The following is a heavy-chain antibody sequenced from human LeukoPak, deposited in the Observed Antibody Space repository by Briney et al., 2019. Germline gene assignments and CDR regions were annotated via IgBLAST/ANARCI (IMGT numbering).Heavy chain of an antibody. Sequence: GGSLRLSCAASGFTFSSYSMNWVRQAPGKGLEWVSYISSSSTIHYADSVKGRFTISRDNAKNSLYLQMNSLRAEDTAVYYCARDSGTNFDYWGQGTLVTVSS. J-gene: IGHJ4*02. V-gene: IGHV3-48*01. CDR2: ISSSSTI. D-gene: IGHD1-1*01. CDR3: ARDSGTNFDY. CDR1: GFTFSSYS.